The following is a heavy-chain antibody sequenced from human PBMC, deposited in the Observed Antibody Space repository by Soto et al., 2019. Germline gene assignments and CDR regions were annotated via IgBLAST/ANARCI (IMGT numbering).Heavy chain of an antibody. Sequence: EVQLLESGGGLVQPGGSLRLSCAASGFTFSSYAMSWVRQAPGKGLEWVSAISGSGGSTYYADSVKGRFTISRDNSKNPLYLQMNSLRAEDTAVYYCATHDSSGYYGDYWGQGTLVTVSS. CDR3: ATHDSSGYYGDY. V-gene: IGHV3-23*01. J-gene: IGHJ4*02. CDR1: GFTFSSYA. D-gene: IGHD3-22*01. CDR2: ISGSGGST.